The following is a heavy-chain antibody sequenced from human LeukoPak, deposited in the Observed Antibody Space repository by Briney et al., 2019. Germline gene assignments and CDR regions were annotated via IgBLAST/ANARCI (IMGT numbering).Heavy chain of an antibody. V-gene: IGHV3-21*01. CDR2: ISISSNYI. CDR3: AELGITMIGGV. CDR1: GFTFSSHG. J-gene: IGHJ6*04. D-gene: IGHD3-10*02. Sequence: PGGSLRLSCAASGFTFSSHGMNWVRQAPGKGLEWVSSISISSNYIYYTDSVKGRCTISRDNGKNSLYLQMNSLRAEDTAVYYCAELGITMIGGVWGKGTTVTISS.